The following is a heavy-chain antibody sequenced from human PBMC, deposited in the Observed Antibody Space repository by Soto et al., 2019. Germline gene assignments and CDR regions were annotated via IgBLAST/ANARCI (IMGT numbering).Heavy chain of an antibody. CDR1: GYTFTSYG. V-gene: IGHV1-18*01. J-gene: IGHJ3*02. Sequence: ASVKASCKASGYTFTSYGINWVRQAPGQGLEWMGWISAYNGNTNYAQKHQDRVTLTTDTSTSTAYMELRSLRSDDTAVYYCARSVGETHAFDIWGQGTMVTVSS. D-gene: IGHD3-16*01. CDR2: ISAYNGNT. CDR3: ARSVGETHAFDI.